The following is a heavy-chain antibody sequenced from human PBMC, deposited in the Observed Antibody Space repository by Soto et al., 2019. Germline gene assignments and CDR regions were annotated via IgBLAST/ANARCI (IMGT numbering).Heavy chain of an antibody. CDR3: ARDGREEYGRDV. J-gene: IGHJ6*02. CDR2: IYYRGST. Sequence: SETLSLTCTVPHGSRSSHYCTYVRQAPGKGLEWIGHIYYRGSTNYNPSLRSRSTISVDTSKNQFSLKLNSVTTADTAVYYCARDGREEYGRDVWGPATKV. CDR1: HGSRSSHY. V-gene: IGHV4-59*11.